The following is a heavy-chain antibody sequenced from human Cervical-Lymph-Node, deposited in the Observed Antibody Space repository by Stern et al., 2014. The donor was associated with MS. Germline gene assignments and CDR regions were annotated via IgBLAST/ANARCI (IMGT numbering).Heavy chain of an antibody. Sequence: QVQLVQSGAEVKKPGASVKVSCKASGYTLSEISMHWVRQAPGKGLEWMGGFDPEHAETRYAQKFQGRVTMAEDRSTDTAYMELSSLRSEDTAVYYCATHRGRVTYYYGMDVWGQGTTVTVSS. V-gene: IGHV1-24*01. CDR1: GYTLSEIS. J-gene: IGHJ6*02. CDR2: FDPEHAET. CDR3: ATHRGRVTYYYGMDV. D-gene: IGHD2-21*02.